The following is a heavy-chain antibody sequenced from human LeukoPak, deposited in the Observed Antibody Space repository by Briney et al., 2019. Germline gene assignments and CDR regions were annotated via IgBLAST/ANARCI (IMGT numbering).Heavy chain of an antibody. Sequence: GGSLRLSCAASGFTFNDYYMSWVRQAPGKGLEWLSNIGETGSTIYYAASVKGRFTISRDNANSSLFLHMNSLRVEDTAVYYCARDRVTYSSSWFRRGALDVWGQGTTVTVSS. J-gene: IGHJ6*02. CDR1: GFTFNDYY. V-gene: IGHV3-11*01. CDR2: IGETGSTI. CDR3: ARDRVTYSSSWFRRGALDV. D-gene: IGHD6-13*01.